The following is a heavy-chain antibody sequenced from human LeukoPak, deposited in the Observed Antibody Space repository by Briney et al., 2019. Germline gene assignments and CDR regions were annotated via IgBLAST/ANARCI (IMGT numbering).Heavy chain of an antibody. CDR1: GFTFSSYA. J-gene: IGHJ5*02. CDR3: AKGEGWLQLGSWFDP. Sequence: AGGSLRLSCAASGFTFSSYAMSWVRQAPGKGLEWVSAISGSGGSTYYADSVKGRFTISRDNSKNTLYLKMNSLRAEDTAVYYCAKGEGWLQLGSWFDPWGQGTLVTVSS. D-gene: IGHD5-12*01. V-gene: IGHV3-23*01. CDR2: ISGSGGST.